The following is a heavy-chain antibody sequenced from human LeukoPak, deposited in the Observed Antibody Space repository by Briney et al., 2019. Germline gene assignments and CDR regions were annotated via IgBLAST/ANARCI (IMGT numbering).Heavy chain of an antibody. V-gene: IGHV3-48*04. Sequence: GGSLRLSCAASGFTFSSYSMNWVRQAPGKGLEWVSYISSSGSTKHYADSVKGRFTISRDNAKNSLYLQMNSLRAEDTAVYYCAKNGITMVRGVILHDAFDIWGQGTMVTVSS. J-gene: IGHJ3*02. D-gene: IGHD3-10*01. CDR1: GFTFSSYS. CDR2: ISSSGSTK. CDR3: AKNGITMVRGVILHDAFDI.